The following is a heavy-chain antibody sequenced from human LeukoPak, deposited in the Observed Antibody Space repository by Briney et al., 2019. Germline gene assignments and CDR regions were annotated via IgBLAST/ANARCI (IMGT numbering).Heavy chain of an antibody. J-gene: IGHJ4*02. CDR3: ARQARGSFIVVVPARSTYFDY. V-gene: IGHV5-51*01. CDR2: IYPGDSDT. Sequence: GESLKISCKGSGYSFTSYWIGWVRQMPGKGLEWMGIIYPGDSDTRYSPSFQGQVTISADKSISTAYLQWSSLKASDTAMYYCARQARGSFIVVVPARSTYFDYWGQGTLVTVSS. D-gene: IGHD2-2*01. CDR1: GYSFTSYW.